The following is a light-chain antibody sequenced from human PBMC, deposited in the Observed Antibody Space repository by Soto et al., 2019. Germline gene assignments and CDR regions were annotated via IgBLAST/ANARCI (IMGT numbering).Light chain of an antibody. CDR3: QQYGISPT. V-gene: IGKV3-20*01. CDR2: DVS. CDR1: HSVSSNY. Sequence: EIVLTQSPGTLSLSPGERATLSCRSSHSVSSNYLAWYQQKPGQAPRHLIYDVSSRATGIPDRFSGSGSETDFTLTISRLEPVDFGVYYCQQYGISPTFGQGNKVQIK. J-gene: IGKJ1*01.